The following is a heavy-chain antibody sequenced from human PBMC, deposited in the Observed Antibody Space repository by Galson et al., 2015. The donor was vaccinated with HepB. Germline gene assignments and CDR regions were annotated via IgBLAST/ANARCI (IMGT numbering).Heavy chain of an antibody. CDR3: ARAFGDYFSYYYYGMDV. V-gene: IGHV4-39*01. Sequence: LSLTCTVSGGSISSSSYYWGWIRQPPGKGLEWIGSIYYSGSTYYNPSLKSRVTISVDTSKNQFSLKLSSVTAADTAVYYCARAFGDYFSYYYYGMDVWGQGTTVTVSS. CDR1: GGSISSSSYY. J-gene: IGHJ6*02. CDR2: IYYSGST. D-gene: IGHD4-17*01.